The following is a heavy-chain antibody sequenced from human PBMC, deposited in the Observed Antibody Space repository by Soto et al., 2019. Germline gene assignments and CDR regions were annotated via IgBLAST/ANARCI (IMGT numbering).Heavy chain of an antibody. V-gene: IGHV3-23*01. J-gene: IGHJ4*02. CDR3: AKVRHPDGAWDIDW. CDR1: GFSFHEYT. CDR2: IYGAASGI. D-gene: IGHD4-17*01. Sequence: GGSLRLSCAASGFSFHEYTMNWVRQAPGKGLEWVSGIYGAASGIYYADSVKGRFTISRDNSRNTVYLQMNNLRAEDTAVYYCAKVRHPDGAWDIDWWGQGARVTVSS.